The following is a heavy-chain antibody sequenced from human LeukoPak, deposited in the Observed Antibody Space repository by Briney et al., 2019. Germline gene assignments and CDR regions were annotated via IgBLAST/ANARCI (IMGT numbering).Heavy chain of an antibody. V-gene: IGHV1-18*01. CDR2: ISAYNGNT. Sequence: GASVKVSCKASGYTFTSFGIIWVRQAPGQGLEWMGWISAYNGNTNYAQKVQGRITMTTDRSTSTAYMELRSLRPDDTAVYYCARDNPGCDYWGQGTLVTV. J-gene: IGHJ4*02. D-gene: IGHD6-19*01. CDR3: ARDNPGCDY. CDR1: GYTFTSFG.